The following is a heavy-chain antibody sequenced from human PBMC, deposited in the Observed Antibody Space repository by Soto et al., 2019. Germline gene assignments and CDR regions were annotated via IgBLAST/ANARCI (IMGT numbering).Heavy chain of an antibody. J-gene: IGHJ6*02. Sequence: QVQLQESGPGLVKPSQTLSLTCTVSGGSIGSGGYYWSWIRPHPGKGLEWIGYIYYSGSTYHNPSIKSRVTISVDTSKNQFSLKLSSVTAADTAVYYCAREMAYDFWSGSARGYYYGMDVWGQGTTVTVSS. D-gene: IGHD3-3*01. V-gene: IGHV4-31*03. CDR1: GGSIGSGGYY. CDR3: AREMAYDFWSGSARGYYYGMDV. CDR2: IYYSGST.